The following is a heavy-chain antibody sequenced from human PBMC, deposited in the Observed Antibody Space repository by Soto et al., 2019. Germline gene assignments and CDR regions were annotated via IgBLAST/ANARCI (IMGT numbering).Heavy chain of an antibody. CDR2: ISGSGGST. Sequence: EVQLLESGGGLVQPGGSLRLSCAASGFTFSSYAMSWVRQAPGKGLEWVSAISGSGGSTYYADSVKGRFTISRDNSKNTLYLQMNSLRAEDTAVYYCAKDGDCVWGSYRSYYFDYWGQGTLVTVSS. V-gene: IGHV3-23*01. CDR1: GFTFSSYA. D-gene: IGHD3-16*02. J-gene: IGHJ4*02. CDR3: AKDGDCVWGSYRSYYFDY.